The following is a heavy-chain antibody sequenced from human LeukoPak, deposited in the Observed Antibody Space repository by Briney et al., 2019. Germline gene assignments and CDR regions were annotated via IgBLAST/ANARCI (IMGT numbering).Heavy chain of an antibody. Sequence: PGGSLRLSCAASGFTFSSYWMSWVRQALGKGLEWVANIKQDGSEKYYVDSVKGRFTISRDNAKNSLYLQMNSLRAEDTAVYYCAREALRAPLTIFGVVTNSYYYYGMDVWGQGTTVTVSS. CDR2: IKQDGSEK. D-gene: IGHD3-3*01. V-gene: IGHV3-7*01. J-gene: IGHJ6*02. CDR3: AREALRAPLTIFGVVTNSYYYYGMDV. CDR1: GFTFSSYW.